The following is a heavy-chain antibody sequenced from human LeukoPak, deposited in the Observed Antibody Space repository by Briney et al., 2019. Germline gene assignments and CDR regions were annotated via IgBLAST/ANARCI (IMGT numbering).Heavy chain of an antibody. CDR3: ARVATPYYFDY. CDR1: GGSISSSNYY. D-gene: IGHD4-23*01. CDR2: IHYSETT. V-gene: IGHV4-39*01. Sequence: SETLSLTCTVSGGSISSSNYYWGWIRQPPGKGLEWIASIHYSETTYYNPSLKSRVTISVDTSKNQFSLKLSSVTAADTAVYYCARVATPYYFDYWGQGTLVTVSS. J-gene: IGHJ4*02.